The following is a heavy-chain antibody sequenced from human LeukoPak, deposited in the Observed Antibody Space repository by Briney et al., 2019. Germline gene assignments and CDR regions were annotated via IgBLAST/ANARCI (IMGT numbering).Heavy chain of an antibody. V-gene: IGHV4-31*03. CDR3: ARDVYGSGTSFHY. Sequence: SETLSLTCTVSGGSISSGAYYWSWIRQHPGKGLEWIGYIYYSGSTYYSPSLQSRVTISVDTSKNQFSLKLSSVTAADTALYYCARDVYGSGTSFHYWGQGTLVTVSS. D-gene: IGHD3-10*01. CDR1: GGSISSGAYY. J-gene: IGHJ4*02. CDR2: IYYSGST.